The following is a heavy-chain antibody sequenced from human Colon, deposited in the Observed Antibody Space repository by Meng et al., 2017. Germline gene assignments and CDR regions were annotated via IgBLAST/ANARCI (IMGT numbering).Heavy chain of an antibody. V-gene: IGHV3-23*01. J-gene: IGHJ4*02. D-gene: IGHD1-1*01. CDR2: ITNTGDRT. Sequence: GESLKISCAASGFTFSTYAMTWVRQAPGKGLECVSVITNTGDRTYYAEPVKGRFTISRENSKNTLYLQMNSLRAEDTDIYYCAQNWNMDSWGQGTLVTVSS. CDR1: GFTFSTYA. CDR3: AQNWNMDS.